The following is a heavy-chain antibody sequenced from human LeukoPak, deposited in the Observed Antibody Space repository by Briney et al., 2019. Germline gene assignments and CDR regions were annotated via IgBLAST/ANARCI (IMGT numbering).Heavy chain of an antibody. CDR2: ISAYNGNT. D-gene: IGHD6-13*01. CDR3: ARTALSSWYFSARFDP. Sequence: ASVKVSCKASGYTFTCYGISWVRQAPGQGLEWMGWISAYNGNTNYAQKLQGRVTMTTDTSTSTAYMELRSLRSDDTAVYYCARTALSSWYFSARFDPWGQGTLVTVSS. V-gene: IGHV1-18*01. J-gene: IGHJ5*02. CDR1: GYTFTCYG.